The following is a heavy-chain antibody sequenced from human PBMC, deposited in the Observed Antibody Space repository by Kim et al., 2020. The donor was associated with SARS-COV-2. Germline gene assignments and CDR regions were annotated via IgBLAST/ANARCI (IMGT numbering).Heavy chain of an antibody. J-gene: IGHJ6*02. CDR2: MNPNSGNT. Sequence: ASVKVSCKASGYTFTSYDINWVRQATGQGLEWMGWMNPNSGNTGYAQKFQGRVTMTRNTSISTAYMELSSLRSEDTAVYYCASFREDGYSSYYYGMDVWGQGTTVTVSS. CDR1: GYTFTSYD. CDR3: ASFREDGYSSYYYGMDV. V-gene: IGHV1-8*01. D-gene: IGHD2-15*01.